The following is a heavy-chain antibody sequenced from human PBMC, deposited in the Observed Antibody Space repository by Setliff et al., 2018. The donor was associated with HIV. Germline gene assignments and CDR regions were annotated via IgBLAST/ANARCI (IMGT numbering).Heavy chain of an antibody. V-gene: IGHV4-34*01. CDR3: ARGLRSDNYYFHGMDV. D-gene: IGHD5-12*01. CDR1: NGSFSEYY. Sequence: SETLSLTCAVYNGSFSEYYWTWVRQPPGKELEWIGEISHGGRSTYNPSLKSRVAISVDTSKNQFSLRLSSVTATDTAIYFCARGLRSDNYYFHGMDVWGQGTTVTVSS. CDR2: ISHGGRS. J-gene: IGHJ6*02.